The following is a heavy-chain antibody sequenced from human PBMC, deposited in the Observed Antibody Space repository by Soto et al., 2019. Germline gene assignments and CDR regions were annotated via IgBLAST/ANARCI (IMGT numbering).Heavy chain of an antibody. J-gene: IGHJ3*02. CDR3: ARIIAVDACDI. CDR2: IYYSGST. D-gene: IGHD6-19*01. CDR1: GGSISSSSYY. V-gene: IGHV4-39*01. Sequence: QLQLQESGPGLVKPSETLSLTCTVSGGSISSSSYYWGWIRQPPGKGLEWIGSIYYSGSTYYNPSLKTRVTISVDTSKNQFSLKLSSVTAADTAVYYCARIIAVDACDIWGQGTMVTVSS.